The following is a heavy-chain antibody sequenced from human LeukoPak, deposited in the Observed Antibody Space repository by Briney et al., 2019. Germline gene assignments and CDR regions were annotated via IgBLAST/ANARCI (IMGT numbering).Heavy chain of an antibody. CDR2: FYYSGST. V-gene: IGHV4-59*01. Sequence: SETLSLTCTVSGGSINSYYWSWIRQPPGKGLEWIGYFYYSGSTNYNPSLKSRVTISVDTSKNQFSLRLSSVTAADTAVYYCARGGSYYGNWGQGTLVTVSS. D-gene: IGHD1-26*01. CDR1: GGSINSYY. CDR3: ARGGSYYGN. J-gene: IGHJ4*02.